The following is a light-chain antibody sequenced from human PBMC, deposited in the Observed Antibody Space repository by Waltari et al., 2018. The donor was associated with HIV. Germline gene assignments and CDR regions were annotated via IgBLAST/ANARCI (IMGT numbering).Light chain of an antibody. CDR3: AAAWDDSLNGPV. CDR1: NSNIKSNT. CDR2: YDD. V-gene: IGLV1-44*01. Sequence: QSVLTQPPSASGTPGQRVTISCSGSNSNIKSNTVNWYQQLPGTAPKLLIYYDDLLPSGVSDRFSGSKSGTSASLAISGLQSEDEADYYCAAAWDDSLNGPVFGGGTKLTVL. J-gene: IGLJ2*01.